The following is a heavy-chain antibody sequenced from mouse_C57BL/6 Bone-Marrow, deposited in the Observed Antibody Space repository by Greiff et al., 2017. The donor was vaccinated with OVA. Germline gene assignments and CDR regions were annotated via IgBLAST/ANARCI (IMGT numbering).Heavy chain of an antibody. CDR3: ARSYYYGNRSAY. CDR1: GYAFTNYL. J-gene: IGHJ3*01. D-gene: IGHD1-1*01. Sequence: QVQLQQSGAELVRPGTSVKVSCKASGYAFTNYLIEWVKQRPGQGLEWIGVINPGSGGTNYNEKFKGKATLTADKSSSTAYMQLSSLTSEDSAVYFCARSYYYGNRSAYWGQGTLVTVSA. V-gene: IGHV1-54*01. CDR2: INPGSGGT.